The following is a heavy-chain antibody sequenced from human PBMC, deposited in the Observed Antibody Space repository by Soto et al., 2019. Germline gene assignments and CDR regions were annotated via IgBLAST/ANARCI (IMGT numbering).Heavy chain of an antibody. D-gene: IGHD4-17*01. V-gene: IGHV4-61*01. J-gene: IGHJ4*02. CDR3: AREGTVTTFDY. CDR2: IYYSGST. CDR1: GGSVSSGRFH. Sequence: SETLSLTCTVSGGSVSSGRFHWSWIRQPPGKGLEWIGYIYYSGSTNYNPSLKSRVTISVDTSKNQFSLKLNSMTAADTAVYYCAREGTVTTFDYWGQGTLVTVSS.